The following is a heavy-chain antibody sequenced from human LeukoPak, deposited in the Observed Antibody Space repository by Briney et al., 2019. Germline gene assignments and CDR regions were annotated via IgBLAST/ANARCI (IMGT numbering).Heavy chain of an antibody. J-gene: IGHJ4*02. CDR1: GYTFTSYG. Sequence: ASVKVSCKASGYTFTSYGISWVRQAPGQGLEWMGWISAYNGNTNYAQKLQGRVTTTTDTSTSTAYMELRSLRSDDTAVYYCARSSRRYYYYDSSGYFYGHFDYWGQGTLVTVSS. CDR2: ISAYNGNT. CDR3: ARSSRRYYYYDSSGYFYGHFDY. V-gene: IGHV1-18*01. D-gene: IGHD3-22*01.